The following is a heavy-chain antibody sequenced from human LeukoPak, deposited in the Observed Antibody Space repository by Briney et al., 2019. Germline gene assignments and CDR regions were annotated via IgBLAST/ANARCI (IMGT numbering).Heavy chain of an antibody. CDR3: ARGGSYDSSGYYNY. V-gene: IGHV1-46*01. D-gene: IGHD3-22*01. J-gene: IGHJ4*02. CDR2: INPSGGNT. Sequence: ASVKVSCKASGYIFTSYYIHWVRQAPGQGLEWMGIINPSGGNTNYPQKFQGRVTMTRDTSTSTVYMELSSLRSGDTAVYYCARGGSYDSSGYYNYWGQGTLVTVSS. CDR1: GYIFTSYY.